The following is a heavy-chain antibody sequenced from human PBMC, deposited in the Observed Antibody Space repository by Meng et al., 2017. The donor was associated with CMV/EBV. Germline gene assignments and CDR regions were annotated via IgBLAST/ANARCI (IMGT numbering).Heavy chain of an antibody. CDR2: IIPIFGTA. J-gene: IGHJ4*02. Sequence: SVKVSCKASGGTFSSYAISWVRQATGQGLEWMGGIIPIFGTANYAQKFQGRVTITTDESTSTAYMELSSLRSEDTAVYYCARGMGLDWNDAYFDYWGQGTLVTVSS. CDR3: ARGMGLDWNDAYFDY. D-gene: IGHD1-1*01. V-gene: IGHV1-69*05. CDR1: GGTFSSYA.